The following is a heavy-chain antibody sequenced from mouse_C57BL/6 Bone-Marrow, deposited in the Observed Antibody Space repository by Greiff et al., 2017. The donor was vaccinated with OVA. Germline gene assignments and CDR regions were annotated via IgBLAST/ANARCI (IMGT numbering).Heavy chain of an antibody. CDR2: IWWDDDK. D-gene: IGHD1-1*01. J-gene: IGHJ3*01. Sequence: QVTLKVCGPGILQPSQTLSLTCSFSGFSLSTFGMGVGWIRQPSGKGLEWLAHIWWDDDKYYNPALKSRLTISKDTSKNQVFLKIANVDTADTATYYCARPIYYYGSSYGWFAYWGQGTLVTVSA. CDR1: GFSLSTFGMG. CDR3: ARPIYYYGSSYGWFAY. V-gene: IGHV8-8*01.